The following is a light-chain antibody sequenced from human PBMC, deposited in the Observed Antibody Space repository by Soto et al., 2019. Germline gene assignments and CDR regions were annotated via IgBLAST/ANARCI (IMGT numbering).Light chain of an antibody. V-gene: IGLV2-14*01. CDR2: EVS. Sequence: QSALTQPASVSGSPGQSITISCTGTSSDVGGYNYVSWYQQHPGKAPKLMIYEVSNRPSGISNRFSGSKSGNTASLTISGLQVEDEADYYCTSYRSRNKEVVFGGGTKLTVL. J-gene: IGLJ2*01. CDR3: TSYRSRNKEVV. CDR1: SSDVGGYNY.